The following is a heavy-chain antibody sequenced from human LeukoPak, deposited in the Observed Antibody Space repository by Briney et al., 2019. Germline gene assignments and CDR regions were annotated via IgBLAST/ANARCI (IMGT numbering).Heavy chain of an antibody. V-gene: IGHV4-59*01. J-gene: IGHJ4*02. CDR2: VSYTGST. Sequence: PSETLSLTCTVSDGSISSYYWSWIRQPPGKGLEWIGYVSYTGSTTYNPSLKSRVTISIETSKNQFSLRLSSVTAADTSVYYCARSRQYSYGPFDYWGQGALVTVSS. CDR3: ARSRQYSYGPFDY. CDR1: DGSISSYY. D-gene: IGHD5-18*01.